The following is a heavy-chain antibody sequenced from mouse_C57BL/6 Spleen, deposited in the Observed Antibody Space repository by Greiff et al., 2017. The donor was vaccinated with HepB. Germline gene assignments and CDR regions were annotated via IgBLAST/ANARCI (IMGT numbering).Heavy chain of an antibody. D-gene: IGHD2-3*01. CDR2: INYDGSST. CDR1: GFTFSDYY. Sequence: EVQLVESEGGLVQPGSSMKLSCTASGFTFSDYYMAWVRQVPEKGLEWVANINYDGSSTYYLDSLKSRFIISRDNAKNILYLQMSSLKSEDTATYYCARDSFYDGYYFYAMDYWGQGTSVTVSS. V-gene: IGHV5-16*01. CDR3: ARDSFYDGYYFYAMDY. J-gene: IGHJ4*01.